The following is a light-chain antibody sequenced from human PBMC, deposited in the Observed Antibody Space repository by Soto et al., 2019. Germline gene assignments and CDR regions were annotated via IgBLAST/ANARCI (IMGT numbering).Light chain of an antibody. CDR1: QSVSSN. V-gene: IGKV3-15*01. CDR3: QQYNIWPST. CDR2: GAS. Sequence: EIVMTQSPATLSVSPGERATLSCRASQSVSSNLAWYHQKPGQAPRLLIYGASTRATGIPARCSGSGSAREFTLTISSRQSEDFSVYYCQQYNIWPSTFGQGTKLEIK. J-gene: IGKJ2*01.